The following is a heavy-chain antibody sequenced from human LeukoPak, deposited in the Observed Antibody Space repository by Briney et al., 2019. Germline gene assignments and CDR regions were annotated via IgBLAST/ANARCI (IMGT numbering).Heavy chain of an antibody. V-gene: IGHV4-34*01. Sequence: PSETLSLTCAVYGGSFSGYYWSWIRQPPGKGLEWIGEINHSGSTNYNPSLKSRVTISVDTSKNQFSLKLSSVTAADTAVYYCARLRAVAGRPWGQGTMVTVSS. CDR1: GGSFSGYY. CDR2: INHSGST. CDR3: ARLRAVAGRP. D-gene: IGHD6-19*01. J-gene: IGHJ3*01.